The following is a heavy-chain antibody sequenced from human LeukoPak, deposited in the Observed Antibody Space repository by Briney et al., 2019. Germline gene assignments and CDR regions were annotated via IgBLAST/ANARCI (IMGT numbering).Heavy chain of an antibody. Sequence: SVEVSCKASGGTFSSYAISWVRQAPVQGLEWMGGIIPIFGTANYAQKFQGRVTITADESTSTAYMELSSLRSEDTAVYYCARDRGEYGDYDPYYYYGMDVWGQGTTVTVSS. CDR3: ARDRGEYGDYDPYYYYGMDV. CDR2: IIPIFGTA. J-gene: IGHJ6*02. V-gene: IGHV1-69*13. CDR1: GGTFSSYA. D-gene: IGHD4-17*01.